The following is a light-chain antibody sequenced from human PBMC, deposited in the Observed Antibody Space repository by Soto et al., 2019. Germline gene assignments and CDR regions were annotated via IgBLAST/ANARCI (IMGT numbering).Light chain of an antibody. J-gene: IGLJ1*01. V-gene: IGLV2-14*01. CDR2: EVS. CDR3: SSYTSSNTRYV. CDR1: SSDVGGYNY. Sequence: QSALTQPASASGSPGQSITISCTGTSSDVGGYNYVSWYQQHPGKAPKLMIYEVSNRPSGVSNRFSGSKSANTASLTISGLQAEDEADYFCSSYTSSNTRYVFGTGTKVTVL.